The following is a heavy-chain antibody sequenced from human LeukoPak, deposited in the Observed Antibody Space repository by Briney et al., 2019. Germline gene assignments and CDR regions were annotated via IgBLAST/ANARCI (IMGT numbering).Heavy chain of an antibody. J-gene: IGHJ3*02. D-gene: IGHD3-3*01. V-gene: IGHV4-39*01. CDR3: ARLGVTFDI. CDR1: GGSISSSSYY. Sequence: SETLSLTCTVSGGSISSSSYYWGWLRQPPGKGLEWIGSIYYSGSSYYNPSLKSRVTISVDTSKNLFSLKLSSVTAADTAVYYCARLGVTFDIWGQGTMVTVSS. CDR2: IYYSGSS.